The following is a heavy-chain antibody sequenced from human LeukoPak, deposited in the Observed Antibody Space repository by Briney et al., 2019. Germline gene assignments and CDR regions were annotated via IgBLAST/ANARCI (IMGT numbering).Heavy chain of an antibody. CDR3: ARDGADVYGRAFDY. V-gene: IGHV4-4*07. Sequence: SETLSLTCNVSGGSISSYFWTWIRQPAGRGLEWIGRIHASGNTNYNSSLKSRVSMSVDTYKNQFSLKLTSVTAADTAVYFCARDGADVYGRAFDYWGQGTLVSVSS. D-gene: IGHD3-10*01. J-gene: IGHJ4*02. CDR1: GGSISSYF. CDR2: IHASGNT.